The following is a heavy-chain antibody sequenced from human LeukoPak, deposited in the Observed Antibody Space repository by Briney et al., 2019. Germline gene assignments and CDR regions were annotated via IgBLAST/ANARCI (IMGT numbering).Heavy chain of an antibody. CDR1: GGSISSYY. CDR2: IHYTGST. D-gene: IGHD3-10*01. V-gene: IGHV4-59*01. J-gene: IGHJ5*02. Sequence: SQTLSLTCTVSGGSISSYYWSWIRQSPGKGLECIGYIHYTGSTNYNPSLKSRVTISVETSKNQFSLKLKSVTAADTAVYYCARGGYYGSGNDFRFDPWGQGTLVTVSS. CDR3: ARGGYYGSGNDFRFDP.